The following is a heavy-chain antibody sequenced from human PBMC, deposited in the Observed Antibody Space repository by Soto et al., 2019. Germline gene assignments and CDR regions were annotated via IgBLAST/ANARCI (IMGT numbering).Heavy chain of an antibody. CDR1: GGSISSYY. D-gene: IGHD3-22*01. CDR3: ARDGYYYDSSGYQRVYYFDY. CDR2: IYHSGST. J-gene: IGHJ4*02. Sequence: SETLSLTCTVSGGSISSYYWSWIRQPPGKGLEWIGYIYHSGSTNYNPSLKSRVTISVDTSKNQFSLKLSSVTAADTAVYYCARDGYYYDSSGYQRVYYFDYWGQGTLVTVSS. V-gene: IGHV4-59*01.